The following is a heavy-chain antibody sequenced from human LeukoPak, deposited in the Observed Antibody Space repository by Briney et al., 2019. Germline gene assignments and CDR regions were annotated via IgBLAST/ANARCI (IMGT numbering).Heavy chain of an antibody. J-gene: IGHJ5*01. CDR1: GYTFTSYG. V-gene: IGHV1-18*01. CDR3: ARDQNYYYGSGTYYNWFDS. Sequence: ASVKLSCKASGYTFTSYGISWVRQAPGQGLEWMGWISAYNGNTNYAQRLQDRVTMTTDTSTSTAYMELRSLRSDDTAVYYCARDQNYYYGSGTYYNWFDSWGQGTLVTVSS. CDR2: ISAYNGNT. D-gene: IGHD3-10*01.